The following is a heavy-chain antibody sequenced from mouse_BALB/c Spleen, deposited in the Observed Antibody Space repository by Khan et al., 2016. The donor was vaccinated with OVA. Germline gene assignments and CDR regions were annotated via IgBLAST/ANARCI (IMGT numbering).Heavy chain of an antibody. J-gene: IGHJ1*01. V-gene: IGHV2-9*02. CDR2: IWAGGRT. CDR3: ARFFGNYGWYFDV. D-gene: IGHD2-1*01. Sequence: VQLLETGPAMVAPSQSLSITCTVSGFSLTNYGVHWVRQPPGKGLEWLGLIWAGGRTNYNSALMSRLSISKDNSKSQVFLKMNSLQADDTAIYYCARFFGNYGWYFDVRGAGTTVTVSS. CDR1: GFSLTNYG.